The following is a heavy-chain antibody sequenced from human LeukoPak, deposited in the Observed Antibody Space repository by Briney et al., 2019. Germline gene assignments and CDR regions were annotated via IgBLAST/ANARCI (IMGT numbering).Heavy chain of an antibody. J-gene: IGHJ4*02. Sequence: SVKVSCKASGGTFSSYAISWVRQAPGQGLEWMGGIIPIFGTANYAQKFQGRVTITADESTSTAYLELSSLRSEDTAVYYCARGGYYYDSSGYLYHFDYWGQGTLVTVSS. D-gene: IGHD3-22*01. CDR2: IIPIFGTA. CDR3: ARGGYYYDSSGYLYHFDY. V-gene: IGHV1-69*13. CDR1: GGTFSSYA.